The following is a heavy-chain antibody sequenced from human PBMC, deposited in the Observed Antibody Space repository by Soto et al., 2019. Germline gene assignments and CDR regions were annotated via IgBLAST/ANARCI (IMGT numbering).Heavy chain of an antibody. CDR3: ARHYLSITMIVVVYFDY. D-gene: IGHD3-22*01. CDR1: GGSISSYY. Sequence: PSETLSLTCTVSGGSISSYYWSWIRQPPGKGLEWIGYIYYSGSTNYNPSLKSRVTISVDTSKNQFSLKLSSVTAADTAVYYCARHYLSITMIVVVYFDYWGQGTLVTVSS. J-gene: IGHJ4*02. CDR2: IYYSGST. V-gene: IGHV4-59*08.